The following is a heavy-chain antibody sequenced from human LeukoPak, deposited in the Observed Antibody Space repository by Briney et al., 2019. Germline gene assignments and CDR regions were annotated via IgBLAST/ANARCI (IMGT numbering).Heavy chain of an antibody. J-gene: IGHJ4*02. D-gene: IGHD3-22*01. CDR1: GYTLTSYY. CDR2: IKPSGGST. V-gene: IGHV1-46*01. CDR3: ARGDYYDSSGYSHTDY. Sequence: GASVKVSCKASGYTLTSYYMHWVRQAPGQGLEWMGIIKPSGGSTGYAQKFQDRVTMTRDTSTNTVYMELSSLRSEDTAVYYCARGDYYDSSGYSHTDYWGQGTLVTVSS.